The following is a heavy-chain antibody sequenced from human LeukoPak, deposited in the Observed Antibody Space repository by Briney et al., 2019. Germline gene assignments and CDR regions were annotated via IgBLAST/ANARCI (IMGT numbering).Heavy chain of an antibody. D-gene: IGHD5-18*01. J-gene: IGHJ4*02. CDR3: ARVGTAMTDY. CDR2: IYHSGST. Sequence: SETLSLTCTVSGYSISSGYYWGWIRQPPGKGLEWIGSIYHSGSTYYNPSLKRRITISVDTSKNQFSLKLSSVTAADTAVYYCARVGTAMTDYWGQGTLVTVSS. CDR1: GYSISSGYY. V-gene: IGHV4-38-2*02.